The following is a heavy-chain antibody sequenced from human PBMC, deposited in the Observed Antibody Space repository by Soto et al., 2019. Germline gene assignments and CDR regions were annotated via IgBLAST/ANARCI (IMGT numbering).Heavy chain of an antibody. CDR1: GYTFTSYY. Sequence: GASVKVSCKASGYTFTSYYMHWVRQAPGQGLEWMGIINPSGGSTSYAQKFQGRVTMTRETSTSTVYMELSSLRSEDTVVYYCGPSSGHNHGSWFDPWGQGPLVTVSS. V-gene: IGHV1-46*01. D-gene: IGHD5-12*01. CDR3: GPSSGHNHGSWFDP. J-gene: IGHJ5*02. CDR2: INPSGGST.